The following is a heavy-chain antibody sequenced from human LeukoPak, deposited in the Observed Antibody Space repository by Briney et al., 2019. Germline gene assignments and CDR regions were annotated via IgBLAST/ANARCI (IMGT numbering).Heavy chain of an antibody. Sequence: KSSETLSLTCTVSGDSISSYYWSWIRQPPGKGLEWIGYIYYSGSTNYNPSLKSRVTISVDASKNQFSLKLSSVTAADTAVYYCARLISSGWNWRFDPWGQGTLVTVSS. D-gene: IGHD6-19*01. CDR2: IYYSGST. CDR3: ARLISSGWNWRFDP. J-gene: IGHJ5*02. V-gene: IGHV4-59*08. CDR1: GDSISSYY.